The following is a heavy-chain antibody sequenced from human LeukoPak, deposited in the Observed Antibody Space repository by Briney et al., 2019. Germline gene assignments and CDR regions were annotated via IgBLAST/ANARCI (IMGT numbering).Heavy chain of an antibody. D-gene: IGHD3-16*02. CDR3: AKHGGLSYFSYMDV. CDR1: GFAFSTYW. CDR2: INSDGSNT. V-gene: IGHV3-74*01. Sequence: PGESLRLFCAASGFAFSTYWMHCVRQAPGKGLVWVSRINSDGSNTTYAESVKGLFTVSRDNSKNTLYLQMKSLRAEDTALYYCAKHGGLSYFSYMDVWGIGTTVTVSS. J-gene: IGHJ6*03.